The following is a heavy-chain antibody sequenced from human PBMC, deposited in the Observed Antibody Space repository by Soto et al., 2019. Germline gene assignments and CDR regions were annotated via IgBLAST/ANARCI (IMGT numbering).Heavy chain of an antibody. D-gene: IGHD5-18*01. CDR3: ERAISVDTAMAPDRFDP. CDR2: IYYSGST. V-gene: IGHV4-31*03. CDR1: AGSISSGGYY. J-gene: IGHJ5*02. Sequence: ASETLSLTCTVSAGSISSGGYYWCWIRQHPGKGLEWIGYIYYSGSTYYNPSLKSRVTISVDTSKNQFSLKLSSVTAADTAVYYCERAISVDTAMAPDRFDPPAQRTLVPVSS.